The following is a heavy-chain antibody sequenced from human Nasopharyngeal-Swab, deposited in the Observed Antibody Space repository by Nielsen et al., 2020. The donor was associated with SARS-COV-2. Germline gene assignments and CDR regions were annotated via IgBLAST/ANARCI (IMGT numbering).Heavy chain of an antibody. Sequence: ASVKVSCKASGYTFISYAMHWVRQAPGQRLEWMGWINAGNGNTKYSQKFQGRVTITRDTSASTAYMELSGLRSEDTAVYYCARAKDGGKGFYFDYWGQGTLVTVSS. V-gene: IGHV1-3*01. CDR1: GYTFISYA. CDR3: ARAKDGGKGFYFDY. D-gene: IGHD4-23*01. J-gene: IGHJ4*02. CDR2: INAGNGNT.